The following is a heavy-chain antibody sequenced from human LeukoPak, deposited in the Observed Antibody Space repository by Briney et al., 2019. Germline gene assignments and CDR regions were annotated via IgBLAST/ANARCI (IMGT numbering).Heavy chain of an antibody. CDR1: GFTLSSYA. CDR2: ISYDGSNK. CDR3: AKDRPHYH. J-gene: IGHJ5*02. V-gene: IGHV3-30*04. Sequence: PGGSLRLSCAASGFTLSSYAMHWVRQAPGKGLEWVAVISYDGSNKYYADSVKGRFTISRDNSKNTLYLQMNSLRAEDTAVYYCAKDRPHYHWGQGTLVPVSS.